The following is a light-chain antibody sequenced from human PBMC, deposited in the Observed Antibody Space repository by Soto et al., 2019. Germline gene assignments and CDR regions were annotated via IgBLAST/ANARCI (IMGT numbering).Light chain of an antibody. CDR3: QQRCNWPLT. CDR1: QSVSSSQ. Sequence: EIVLTKSPVTLSLSPGERATLSFRASQSVSSSQLAWYQQKPGQAPRLLIYDASNRATGIPARFSGSGSGTDFTLTISSLEPEDFAVYYCQQRCNWPLTFGGGTKVDIK. J-gene: IGKJ4*01. V-gene: IGKV3D-20*02. CDR2: DAS.